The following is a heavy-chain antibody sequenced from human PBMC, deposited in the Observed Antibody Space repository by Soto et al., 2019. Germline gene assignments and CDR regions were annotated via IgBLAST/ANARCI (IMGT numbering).Heavy chain of an antibody. V-gene: IGHV1-18*01. CDR2: INPNSGGT. D-gene: IGHD5-18*01. Sequence: ASVKVSCKASGFPFSGFGFLWVRQAPGQGLEWMGWINPNSGGTNYAQKLQGRVTMTTDTSTSTAYMELRSLRSDDTAVYYCARDLNGYSYGSCYEYWGQGTLVTVSS. CDR3: ARDLNGYSYGSCYEY. CDR1: GFPFSGFG. J-gene: IGHJ4*02.